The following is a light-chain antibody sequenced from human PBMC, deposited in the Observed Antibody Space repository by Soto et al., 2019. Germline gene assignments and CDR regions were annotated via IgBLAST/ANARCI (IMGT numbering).Light chain of an antibody. Sequence: DMQMTQSPSSLSASVGDRGTITCRASQSISIYLNWYQQKPGKAPKLLIYAASSLQSGVPSRFSGSGSGTDFTLTISSMQPEHFANYYCQQSYSTRWTFGQGTKVDIK. CDR2: AAS. CDR1: QSISIY. CDR3: QQSYSTRWT. V-gene: IGKV1-39*01. J-gene: IGKJ1*01.